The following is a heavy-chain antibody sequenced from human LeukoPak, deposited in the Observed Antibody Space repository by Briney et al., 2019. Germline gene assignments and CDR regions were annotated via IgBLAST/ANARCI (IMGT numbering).Heavy chain of an antibody. Sequence: PGGPLRLSCAASGFTFDDYAMHWVRQAPGKGLEWVSGISWNSGSIGYADSVKGRFTISRDNAKNSLYLQMNSLRAEDTALYYCAKAIGPDSGYGGGDFDYWGQGTLVTVSS. CDR2: ISWNSGSI. J-gene: IGHJ4*02. V-gene: IGHV3-9*01. CDR3: AKAIGPDSGYGGGDFDY. D-gene: IGHD5-12*01. CDR1: GFTFDDYA.